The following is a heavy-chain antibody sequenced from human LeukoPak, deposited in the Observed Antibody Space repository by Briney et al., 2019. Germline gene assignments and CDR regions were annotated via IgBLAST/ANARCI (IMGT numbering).Heavy chain of an antibody. Sequence: PSETLSLTCAVYGGSFSGYYWSWIRQSPGKGLEWIGEIYHSGSTNSNPSLKSRVTISVDTSKNQFSLKLSSVTAADTAVYYCARVEDGKQPKGKGAFDIWGQGTMVTVSS. CDR1: GGSFSGYY. CDR2: IYHSGST. CDR3: ARVEDGKQPKGKGAFDI. J-gene: IGHJ3*02. V-gene: IGHV4-34*01. D-gene: IGHD5-24*01.